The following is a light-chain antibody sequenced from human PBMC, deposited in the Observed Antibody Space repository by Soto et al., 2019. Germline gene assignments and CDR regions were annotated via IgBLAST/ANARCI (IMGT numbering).Light chain of an antibody. CDR3: QQYYSTPPT. J-gene: IGKJ4*01. CDR1: QSVLYSSNNKNY. V-gene: IGKV4-1*01. Sequence: DTVMTQSPDSLAVSLGERATINCKSSQSVLYSSNNKNYLAWYQQKPGQPPKLLIYWASTRESGVPDRFSGSGSGTDFTLNISSLQAEDVAVYHCQQYYSTPPTFGGGTKVEIK. CDR2: WAS.